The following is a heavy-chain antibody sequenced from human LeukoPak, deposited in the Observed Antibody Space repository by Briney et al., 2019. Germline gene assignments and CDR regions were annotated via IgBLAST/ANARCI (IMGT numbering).Heavy chain of an antibody. CDR3: AKAEYYYDSSGYLNY. CDR2: ISGSGGST. J-gene: IGHJ4*02. D-gene: IGHD3-22*01. Sequence: GGSLRLSCAASGFTFSSYAMSWVRQAPGKGLEWVSAISGSGGSTYYADSVKGRFTISRDNSKNTLYLQMNSLRAEDTAVYYCAKAEYYYDSSGYLNYWGQGTLATVSS. V-gene: IGHV3-23*01. CDR1: GFTFSSYA.